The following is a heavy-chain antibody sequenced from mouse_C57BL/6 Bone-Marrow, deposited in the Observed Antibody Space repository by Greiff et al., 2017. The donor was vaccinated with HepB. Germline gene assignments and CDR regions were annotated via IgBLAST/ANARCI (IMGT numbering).Heavy chain of an antibody. CDR2: ISNLAYSI. D-gene: IGHD1-1*01. CDR1: GFTFSDYG. Sequence: EVMLVESGGGLVQPGGSLKLSCAASGFTFSDYGMAWVRQAPRKGPEWVAFISNLAYSIYYADTVTGRFTISRENAKNTLYLEMSSLRSEDTAMYYCARLPYYYGSSYGAMDYWGQGTSVTVSS. J-gene: IGHJ4*01. CDR3: ARLPYYYGSSYGAMDY. V-gene: IGHV5-15*01.